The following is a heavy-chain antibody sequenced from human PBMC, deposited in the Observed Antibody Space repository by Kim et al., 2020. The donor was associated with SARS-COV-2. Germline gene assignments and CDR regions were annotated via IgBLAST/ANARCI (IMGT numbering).Heavy chain of an antibody. CDR3: ARTYYGFDY. CDR2: SGTP. J-gene: IGHJ4*02. D-gene: IGHD3-22*01. Sequence: SGTPNYNPSLKSRVTISVDTSKKQISLKVFSVTAADTAVYYCARTYYGFDYWGQGTLVTVSS. V-gene: IGHV4-34*01.